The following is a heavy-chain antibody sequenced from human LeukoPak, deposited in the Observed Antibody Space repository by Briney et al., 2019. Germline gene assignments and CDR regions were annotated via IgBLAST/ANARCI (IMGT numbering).Heavy chain of an antibody. Sequence: GGSLSLSCAVSGFSLSSYAMSWVRQAAGKGLEWVSAISGSGGSTYYADSVKGRFTISRDNSKNTLYLQMNSLRAEDTAVYYCAKDLSGTYYYDSSGYFGYDYWGQGTLVTVSS. V-gene: IGHV3-23*01. CDR1: GFSLSSYA. CDR3: AKDLSGTYYYDSSGYFGYDY. CDR2: ISGSGGST. D-gene: IGHD3-22*01. J-gene: IGHJ4*02.